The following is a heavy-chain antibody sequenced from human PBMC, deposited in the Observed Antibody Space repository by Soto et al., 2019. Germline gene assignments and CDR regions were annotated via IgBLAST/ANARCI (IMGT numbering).Heavy chain of an antibody. V-gene: IGHV1-46*01. CDR2: INPNAGST. J-gene: IGHJ6*02. Sequence: ASVKVSFKASGYTFTSYHMHWVRQAPGQGLEWMGIINPNAGSTSYAQKFQGRVTVTRDTSTSTVYMELSSLRSDDTAVYYCAREVKTASYYYGMDVWGQGTTVTVSS. CDR1: GYTFTSYH. CDR3: AREVKTASYYYGMDV.